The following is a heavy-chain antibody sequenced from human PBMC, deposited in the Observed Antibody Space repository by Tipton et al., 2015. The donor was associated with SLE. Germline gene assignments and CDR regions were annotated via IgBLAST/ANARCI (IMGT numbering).Heavy chain of an antibody. J-gene: IGHJ4*02. CDR3: AAEYYSSSWIHPIDF. CDR1: GDSFSSHY. V-gene: IGHV4-59*08. CDR2: FSYIGST. D-gene: IGHD5-18*01. Sequence: TLSLTCTVSGDSFSSHYWNWIRQPPGKGLEWIGYFSYIGSTDYNPSPKTRVTMSVDMSKNQFSLELSSVTAADTAVYYCAAEYYSSSWIHPIDFWGQGTLVTVSS.